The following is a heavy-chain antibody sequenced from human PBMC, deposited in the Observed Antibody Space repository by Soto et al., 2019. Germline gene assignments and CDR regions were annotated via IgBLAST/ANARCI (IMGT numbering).Heavy chain of an antibody. Sequence: QVQLVESGGGVVQAGRSLRLSCAASGLTFSSYGMHWVRQAPGKGLEWVAVIWYDGSNKYYADFVKGRFTISRDNSKNTLYLQMNSLRAEDTAVYYCASRSPALDYWGQGTLVTVSS. CDR3: ASRSPALDY. CDR1: GLTFSSYG. CDR2: IWYDGSNK. J-gene: IGHJ4*02. D-gene: IGHD2-2*01. V-gene: IGHV3-33*01.